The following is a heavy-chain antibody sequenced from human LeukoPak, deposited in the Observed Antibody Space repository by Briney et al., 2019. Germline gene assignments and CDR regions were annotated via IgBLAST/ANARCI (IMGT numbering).Heavy chain of an antibody. CDR2: MNPNSGHT. CDR1: GYTFSIYD. D-gene: IGHD6-13*01. V-gene: IGHV1-8*01. Sequence: ASVRVSCKASGYTFSIYDINWVRQATGQGLEWMGWMNPNSGHTGYAQKFQGRVTMTRNTSISTAYMDLSSLRSEDTAVYYCARGSWFLDSWGQGTLVTVSS. J-gene: IGHJ4*02. CDR3: ARGSWFLDS.